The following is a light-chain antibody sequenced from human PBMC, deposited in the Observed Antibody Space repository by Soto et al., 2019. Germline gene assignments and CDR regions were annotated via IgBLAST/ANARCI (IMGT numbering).Light chain of an antibody. Sequence: QSVLTQPPSMSGAPGQRVTISCTGSSSDIGAGYDVPWYQQFPGTAPKLLIYSNINRPSGVPDRFSGSKSGTSASLAITGLQAEDEADYYCQSYDSSLGGSKGVFGGGTKLTVL. CDR3: QSYDSSLGGSKGV. CDR2: SNI. V-gene: IGLV1-40*01. J-gene: IGLJ3*02. CDR1: SSDIGAGYD.